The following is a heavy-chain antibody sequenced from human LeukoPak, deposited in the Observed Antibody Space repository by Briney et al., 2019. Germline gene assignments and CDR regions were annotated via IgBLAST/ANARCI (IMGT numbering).Heavy chain of an antibody. D-gene: IGHD2-2*01. Sequence: PGGSLRLSCAASGFTVSSNYMSWVRPAPGKGLEWVSVIYSGGSTYYADSVKGRFTISRDNSKNTLYLQMNSLRAEDTAVYYCARTLGYCSSTSCLRNWFDPWGQGTLVTVSS. CDR2: IYSGGST. CDR3: ARTLGYCSSTSCLRNWFDP. CDR1: GFTVSSNY. V-gene: IGHV3-53*01. J-gene: IGHJ5*02.